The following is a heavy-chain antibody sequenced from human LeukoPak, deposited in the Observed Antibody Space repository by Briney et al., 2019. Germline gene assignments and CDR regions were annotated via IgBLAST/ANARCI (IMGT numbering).Heavy chain of an antibody. CDR3: ARDRSGPFDY. Sequence: PGGSLRLSCAASEFIVSSYYMSWVRQAPGKGLEWVSVIYSGGSTYYADSVKGRLTISRDNSKNTLYLQMNSLRAEDTAVYYCARDRSGPFDYWGQGTLVTVSS. CDR1: EFIVSSYY. J-gene: IGHJ4*02. V-gene: IGHV3-53*01. CDR2: IYSGGST. D-gene: IGHD2-15*01.